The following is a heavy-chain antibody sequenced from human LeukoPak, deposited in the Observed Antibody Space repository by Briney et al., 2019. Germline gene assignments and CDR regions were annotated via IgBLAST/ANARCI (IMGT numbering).Heavy chain of an antibody. Sequence: EASETLSLTCTVPGGSISSYYWSWIRQPAGKGLEWIGRIYTSGSTNYNPSLKSRVTMSVDTSKNQSSLKLSSVTAADTAVYYCARTEFDWPHWGPRFVYWGQGTLVTVSS. CDR3: ARTEFDWPHWGPRFVY. CDR1: GGSISSYY. V-gene: IGHV4-4*07. D-gene: IGHD3-9*01. CDR2: IYTSGST. J-gene: IGHJ4*02.